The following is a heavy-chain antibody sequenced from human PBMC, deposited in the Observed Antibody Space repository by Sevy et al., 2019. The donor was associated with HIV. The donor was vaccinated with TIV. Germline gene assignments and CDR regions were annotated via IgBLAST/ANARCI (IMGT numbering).Heavy chain of an antibody. CDR1: GFAFNTFG. Sequence: GGSLRLSCAASGFAFNTFGMHWVRRAPGKGLEWVAFISFDENIEYYADSVKGRFTISRDNSKNTLYLQMNSLRAEDTAVYYCAKLATDFGVVIISVYAFDIWGQGTMVTVSS. D-gene: IGHD3-3*01. CDR2: ISFDENIE. V-gene: IGHV3-30*02. J-gene: IGHJ3*02. CDR3: AKLATDFGVVIISVYAFDI.